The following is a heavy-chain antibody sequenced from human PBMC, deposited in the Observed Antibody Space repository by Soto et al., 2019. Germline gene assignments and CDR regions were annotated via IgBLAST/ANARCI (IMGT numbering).Heavy chain of an antibody. D-gene: IGHD3-22*01. Sequence: SETLSLTCTVSGGSISSGGYYWSWIRQPPGKGLEWIGYIYYSGSIYYNPSLKSRVTISVDTSKNQFSLKLSSVTAADTAVYYCARGRYYYDSSGPPPHWFDPWGQGALVTVSS. J-gene: IGHJ5*02. CDR3: ARGRYYYDSSGPPPHWFDP. CDR1: GGSISSGGYY. CDR2: IYYSGSI. V-gene: IGHV4-31*03.